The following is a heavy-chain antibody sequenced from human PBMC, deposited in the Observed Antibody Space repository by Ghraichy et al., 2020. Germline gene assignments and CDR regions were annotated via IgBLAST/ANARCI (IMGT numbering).Heavy chain of an antibody. CDR1: GGSISSGGYS. J-gene: IGHJ4*02. CDR3: AREVAAMAPSYFDY. CDR2: IYHSGST. V-gene: IGHV4-30-2*01. D-gene: IGHD5-18*01. Sequence: SETLSLTCAVSGGSISSGGYSWSWIRQPPGKGLEWIGYIYHSGSTYYNPSLKSRVTISVDRSKNQFSLKLSSVTAADTAVYYCAREVAAMAPSYFDYWGQGTLVTVSS.